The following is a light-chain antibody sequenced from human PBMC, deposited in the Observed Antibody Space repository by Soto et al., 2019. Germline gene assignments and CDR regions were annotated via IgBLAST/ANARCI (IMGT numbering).Light chain of an antibody. CDR2: GAS. J-gene: IGKJ1*01. V-gene: IGKV3-15*01. Sequence: EIVMTQSPATLSVSPGERATLSCRASQSVSSNLAWYQQKPGQAHRLLIYGASTRATGIPARFSGSGYGTEFTLTISSLQSEDVAVYYCQQYNNWPPWTFGQGTKVEIK. CDR3: QQYNNWPPWT. CDR1: QSVSSN.